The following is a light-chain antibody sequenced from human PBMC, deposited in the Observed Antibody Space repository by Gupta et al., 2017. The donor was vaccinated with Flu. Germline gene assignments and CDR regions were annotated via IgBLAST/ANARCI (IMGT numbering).Light chain of an antibody. CDR3: SSYTSTSTVV. Sequence: QSALTQPASVSVSPGQSLTISCTGTSSDVGRYTYVSWYQQHPAKAPKLMIYEVSNRPSGVSNRFSGSTSGNTASLTISGLQAEDEADYYCSSYTSTSTVVFGGGTKLTVL. V-gene: IGLV2-14*01. J-gene: IGLJ2*01. CDR2: EVS. CDR1: SSDVGRYTY.